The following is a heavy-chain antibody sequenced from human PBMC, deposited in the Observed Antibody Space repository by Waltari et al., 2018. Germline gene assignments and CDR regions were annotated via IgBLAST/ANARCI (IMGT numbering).Heavy chain of an antibody. CDR2: VIPNSGKV. J-gene: IGHJ4*02. CDR1: GGSFSSYA. V-gene: IGHV1-69*01. Sequence: QVQLVQSGAEVREPGSSVKVSCKAFGGSFSSYATTWVRQAPGQGLEWLGGGARPGQGLGWCGVVIPNSGKVHYAQSLQGRVTITADESTSTAYMFLSSLTSEDTAVYYCARGAATVSRYLFDYWGQGTLVTVSS. CDR3: ARGAATVSRYLFDY. D-gene: IGHD4-17*01.